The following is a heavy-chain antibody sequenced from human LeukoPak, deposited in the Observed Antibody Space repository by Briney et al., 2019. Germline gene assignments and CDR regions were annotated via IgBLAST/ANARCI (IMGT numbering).Heavy chain of an antibody. V-gene: IGHV1-2*02. CDR1: GYTFTGYY. D-gene: IGHD3-9*01. Sequence: ASVKVSRKASGYTFTGYYMHWVRQAPGQGLEWMGWINPNSGGTNYAQKFQGRVTMTRDTSISTAYMELSRLRSDDTAVYYCAREYYDILTGYTDAFDIWGQGTMVTVSS. CDR3: AREYYDILTGYTDAFDI. J-gene: IGHJ3*02. CDR2: INPNSGGT.